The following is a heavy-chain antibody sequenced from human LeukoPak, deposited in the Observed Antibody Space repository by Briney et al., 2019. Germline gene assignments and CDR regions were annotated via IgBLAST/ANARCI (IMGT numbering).Heavy chain of an antibody. V-gene: IGHV4-59*08. CDR2: IYYTGST. CDR1: GGSVSDYY. CDR3: ARGGLDYFDS. J-gene: IGHJ4*02. Sequence: SETLSLTCTVSGGSVSDYYWSWIRQSPGKGLEWIGYIYYTGSTSYNPSLRSRVTMSADTSKNQFSLKLSSVTAADTAVYYCARGGLDYFDSWGQGTLVTVSS. D-gene: IGHD6-19*01.